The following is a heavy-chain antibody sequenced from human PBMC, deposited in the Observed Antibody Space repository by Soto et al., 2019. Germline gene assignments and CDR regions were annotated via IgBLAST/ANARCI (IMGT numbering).Heavy chain of an antibody. J-gene: IGHJ6*02. CDR2: IIPVFGTA. CDR3: ARFLGGAGSYYDGQNYNYYNGMDV. V-gene: IGHV1-69*13. Sequence: SVKVSCKASGYTFSSFAISWVRQAPGQGLEWIGGIIPVFGTATYAQKFKGRVTITAEESTSTAYMELSSLTSEDTAVYYCARFLGGAGSYYDGQNYNYYNGMDVWGQGTTVTVSS. D-gene: IGHD3-10*01. CDR1: GYTFSSFA.